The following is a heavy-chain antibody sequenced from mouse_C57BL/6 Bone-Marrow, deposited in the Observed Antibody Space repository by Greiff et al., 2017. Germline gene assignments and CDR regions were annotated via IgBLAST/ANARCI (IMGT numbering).Heavy chain of an antibody. D-gene: IGHD2-3*01. J-gene: IGHJ1*03. CDR1: GYTFTSYW. CDR2: IDPSDSDT. Sequence: QVQLQQPGAELVRPGSSVKLSCKASGYTFTSYWMHWVKQRPIQGLEWIGNIDPSDSDTHYNQKFKDKATLTVDKSSSTAYMQLSSLTSEDSAVYYSARYGYYPFDVWGTGTTVTVSA. CDR3: ARYGYYPFDV. V-gene: IGHV1-52*01.